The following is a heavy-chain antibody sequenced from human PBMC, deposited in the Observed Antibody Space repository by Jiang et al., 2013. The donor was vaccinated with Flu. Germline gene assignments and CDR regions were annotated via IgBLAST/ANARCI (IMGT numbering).Heavy chain of an antibody. CDR2: IDWDDDK. J-gene: IGHJ4*02. CDR1: GFSLSTSGMR. D-gene: IGHD2-21*02. CDR3: ARIRRPSYCGGDCQVEE. Sequence: KPTQTLTLTCTFSGFSLSTSGMRVSWIRQPPGKALEWLARIDWDDDKFYSTSLKTRLTISKDTSKNQVVLTMTNMDPVDTATYYCARIRRPSYCGGDCQVEEWGQGTLVTVSS. V-gene: IGHV2-70*04.